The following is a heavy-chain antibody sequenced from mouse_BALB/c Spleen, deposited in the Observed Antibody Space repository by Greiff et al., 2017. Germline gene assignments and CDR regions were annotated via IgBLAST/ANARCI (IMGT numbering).Heavy chain of an antibody. CDR2: IYPGSGST. D-gene: IGHD1-1*01. J-gene: IGHJ4*01. CDR3: TRWNYYYGSSYYAMDY. V-gene: IGHV1-55*01. Sequence: VQLQESGAELVRPGSSVKISCKASGYAFSSYWMNWVKQRPGQGLEWIGNIYPGSGSTNYDEKFKSKATLTVDTSSSTAYMQLSSLTSEDSAVYYCTRWNYYYGSSYYAMDYWGQGTSVTVSS. CDR1: GYAFSSYW.